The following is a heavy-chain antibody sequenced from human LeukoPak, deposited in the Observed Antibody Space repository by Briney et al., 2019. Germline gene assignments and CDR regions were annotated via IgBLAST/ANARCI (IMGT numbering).Heavy chain of an antibody. Sequence: ASVKVSCKVSGYTLTELSMHWVRQAPGKGLEWMGGFDPEDGETIYAQKFQGRVTMTEDTSTDTAYMELSSLRSEDTAVYYCATDRARQVYGDYNWFDPWGQGTLVTVSS. J-gene: IGHJ5*02. CDR1: GYTLTELS. CDR3: ATDRARQVYGDYNWFDP. CDR2: FDPEDGET. V-gene: IGHV1-24*01. D-gene: IGHD4-17*01.